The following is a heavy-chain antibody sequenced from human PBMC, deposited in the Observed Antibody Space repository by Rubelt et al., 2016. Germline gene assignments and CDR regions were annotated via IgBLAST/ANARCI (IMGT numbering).Heavy chain of an antibody. V-gene: IGHV4-4*02. J-gene: IGHJ4*02. CDR1: SGSISSSNW. Sequence: QLQLQESGPGLVKPSETLSLTCAVSSGSISSSNWWRWVRQPPGKGLEWIGEIYHSGSTNYNPSLKSRVTISVDTSKNQFSLKLSYVTAAETAVYYCERQGHDYGAHFDYWGQGTLVTVSS. CDR3: ERQGHDYGAHFDY. D-gene: IGHD4-17*01. CDR2: IYHSGST.